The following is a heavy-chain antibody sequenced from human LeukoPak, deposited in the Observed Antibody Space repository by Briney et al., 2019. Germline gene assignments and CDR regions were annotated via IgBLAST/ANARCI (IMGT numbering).Heavy chain of an antibody. CDR2: IYYSGST. Sequence: SETLSLTCTVSGGSISSYYWSWIRQPPGKGLEWIGYIYYSGSTNYNPSLKSRVTISVDTSKNQFSLKLSSVTAADTAVYYCARDLSSGSYGGGYYYYGMDVWGQGTTVTVSS. V-gene: IGHV4-59*12. CDR1: GGSISSYY. CDR3: ARDLSSGSYGGGYYYYGMDV. D-gene: IGHD3-10*01. J-gene: IGHJ6*02.